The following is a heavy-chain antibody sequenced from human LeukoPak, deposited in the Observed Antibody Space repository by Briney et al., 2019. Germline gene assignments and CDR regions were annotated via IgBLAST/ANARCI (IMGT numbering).Heavy chain of an antibody. CDR3: ARSVFLMIDAYDY. CDR1: GGSISSNSYY. J-gene: IGHJ4*02. CDR2: IFSSGST. V-gene: IGHV4-39*01. Sequence: SETLSLTCSISGGSISSNSYYWGWFRQPPGEGLEWIGSIFSSGSTYYSPSLKSRVTISVYTSKNQFSLKLNSVAAAETAVYYCARSVFLMIDAYDYWGQGTLVVVSS. D-gene: IGHD2-2*01.